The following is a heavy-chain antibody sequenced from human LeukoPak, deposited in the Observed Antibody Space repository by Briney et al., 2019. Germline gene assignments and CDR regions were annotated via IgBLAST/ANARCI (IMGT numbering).Heavy chain of an antibody. D-gene: IGHD1-26*01. CDR2: IDKKDKGYATAT. V-gene: IGHV3-73*01. CDR1: GFTFSGSA. Sequence: GGSLKLSCAASGFTFSGSAIHWVRQSSGKGLEWVGQIDKKDKGYATATAYAASVAGRFTISRDDSINTAYLQMKSLKTEDTALYYCTRDSGTYNWFDPWGQGTLVTVSS. CDR3: TRDSGTYNWFDP. J-gene: IGHJ5*02.